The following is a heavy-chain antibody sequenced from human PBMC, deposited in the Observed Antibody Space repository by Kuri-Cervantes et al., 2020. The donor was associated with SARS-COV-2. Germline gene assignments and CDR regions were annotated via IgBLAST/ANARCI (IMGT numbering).Heavy chain of an antibody. CDR1: GFSLTTSGMC. Sequence: SGPTLVKPTQTLTLTCTFSGFSLTTSGMCVAWIRQPPGKALEWLACIDWDDDKYYKTSLNTRLSISKDTSKDQVVLTMTNMDPVDTATYYCVRIRAATVIADYWGQGTLVTVSS. V-gene: IGHV2-70*11. J-gene: IGHJ4*02. CDR3: VRIRAATVIADY. CDR2: IDWDDDK. D-gene: IGHD4-11*01.